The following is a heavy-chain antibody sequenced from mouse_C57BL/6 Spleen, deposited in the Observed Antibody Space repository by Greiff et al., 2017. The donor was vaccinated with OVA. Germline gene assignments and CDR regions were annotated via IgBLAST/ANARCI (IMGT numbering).Heavy chain of an antibody. V-gene: IGHV1-82*01. J-gene: IGHJ3*01. D-gene: IGHD2-4*01. Sequence: SGPELVKPGASVKISCKASGYAFSSSWMNWVKQRPGKGLEWIGRIYPGDGDTNYNGKFKGKATLTADKSSSTAYMQLSSLTSEDSAVYFCARFSYYDYDWFAYWGQGTLVTVSA. CDR1: GYAFSSSW. CDR3: ARFSYYDYDWFAY. CDR2: IYPGDGDT.